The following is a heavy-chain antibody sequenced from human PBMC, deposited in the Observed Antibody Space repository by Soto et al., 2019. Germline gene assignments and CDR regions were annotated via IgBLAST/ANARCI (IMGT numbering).Heavy chain of an antibody. J-gene: IGHJ5*01. CDR1: GFTFRSYA. CDR2: LLRTGSST. CDR3: AKDAVSGDGVWLLDS. Sequence: GGSLRLSCAASGFTFRSYAMSWARQAPGKGLEWVSSLLRTGSSTYYADSVKGRFTISSDISANSLYLQMDSLRAKDTAVYYCAKDAVSGDGVWLLDSWGQGTVVTPSS. V-gene: IGHV3-23*01. D-gene: IGHD4-17*01.